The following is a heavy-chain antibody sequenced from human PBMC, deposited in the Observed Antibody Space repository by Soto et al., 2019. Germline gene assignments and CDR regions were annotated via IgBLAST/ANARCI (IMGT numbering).Heavy chain of an antibody. V-gene: IGHV4-39*01. J-gene: IGHJ5*02. CDR3: ARHKSGSDWLDP. CDR1: GGSISDISYC. D-gene: IGHD2-15*01. Sequence: SETLSLTXTVSGGSISDISYCWGWIRQPPGKGLQWIGCMFYSGATYYNPSLKNRVTLSVDTSNNEFSLKLVSVTAPGTAVYYCARHKSGSDWLDPWGQGTLVTVSS. CDR2: MFYSGAT.